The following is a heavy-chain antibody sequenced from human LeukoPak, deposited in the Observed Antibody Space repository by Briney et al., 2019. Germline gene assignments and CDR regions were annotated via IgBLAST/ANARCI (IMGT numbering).Heavy chain of an antibody. CDR1: GLIFSGSA. CDR3: TSQAGYSSSWET. J-gene: IGHJ5*02. Sequence: PGGSLRLSCAASGLIFSGSAMHWVRQAPGKGLEWVGRLRSKANNYATGYATSVIGRFTISRDDSKNTRYLEVNNLKIEDTAVYFCTSQAGYSSSWETWGQGTLVTVSS. V-gene: IGHV3-73*01. D-gene: IGHD6-13*01. CDR2: LRSKANNYAT.